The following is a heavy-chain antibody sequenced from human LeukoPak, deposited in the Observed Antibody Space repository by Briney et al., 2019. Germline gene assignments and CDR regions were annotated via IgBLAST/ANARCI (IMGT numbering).Heavy chain of an antibody. J-gene: IGHJ4*02. V-gene: IGHV4-34*01. CDR2: IHNSGTT. CDR1: GGPFSGYF. D-gene: IGHD3-10*01. CDR3: ARRYYYNLGSFPFDF. Sequence: SETLSLTCAVSGGPFSGYFWSWIRQPPGKGLEWIGEIHNSGTTNYNPSLNSRVTISEDTSKNQIYLNLRSVTAADTAVYYCARRYYYNLGSFPFDFWGQGTLVTVSS.